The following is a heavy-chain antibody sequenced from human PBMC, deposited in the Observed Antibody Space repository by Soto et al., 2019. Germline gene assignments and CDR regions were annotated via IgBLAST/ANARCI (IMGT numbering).Heavy chain of an antibody. CDR3: ARIVLGATVDL. CDR1: GDSVSSYRCF. J-gene: IGHJ5*02. CDR2: ISYTGDT. V-gene: IGHV4-61*01. Sequence: SETLSLTCIVSGDSVSSYRCFWTWIRPRPGMGLEWIAYISYTGDTNYNPSRRSRVTIAVDTSRNQFSLTLTSVTAADTAVYFCARIVLGATVDLWGQGSLVTVSS. D-gene: IGHD1-26*01.